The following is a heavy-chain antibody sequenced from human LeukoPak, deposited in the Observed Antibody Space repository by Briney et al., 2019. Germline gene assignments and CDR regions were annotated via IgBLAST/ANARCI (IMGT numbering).Heavy chain of an antibody. D-gene: IGHD3-10*01. Sequence: PSETLSLTCTVSNDPISSYYWSWIRQPAGKGLEWIRRIYTSGSINYNPSLKSRVTVSVDTSKKQFTLKLSSVTAADTAVYYCARGFTMVRGPYGWFDPWGQGALVTVSS. CDR2: IYTSGSI. J-gene: IGHJ5*02. CDR3: ARGFTMVRGPYGWFDP. V-gene: IGHV4-4*07. CDR1: NDPISSYY.